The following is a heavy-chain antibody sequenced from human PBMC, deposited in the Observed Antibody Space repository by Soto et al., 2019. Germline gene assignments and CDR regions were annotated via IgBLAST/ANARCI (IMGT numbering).Heavy chain of an antibody. CDR2: IWYDGSNK. CDR1: GFTFSSYG. V-gene: IGHV3-33*01. Sequence: QVQLVESGGGVVQPGRSLRLSCAASGFTFSSYGMHWVRQAPGKGLEWVAVIWYDGSNKYYADSVKGRFTISRDNSKNTLYLQMNSLRAEDTAVYYCARTLPRAAAGPFDYWGQGTLVTVSS. D-gene: IGHD6-13*01. J-gene: IGHJ4*02. CDR3: ARTLPRAAAGPFDY.